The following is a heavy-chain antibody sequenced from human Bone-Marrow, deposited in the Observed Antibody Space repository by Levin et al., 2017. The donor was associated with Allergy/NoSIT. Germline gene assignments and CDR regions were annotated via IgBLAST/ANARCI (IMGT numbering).Heavy chain of an antibody. CDR1: GFTVSSNL. J-gene: IGHJ5*02. CDR3: AIHNWGRLS. CDR2: IYSGGAT. V-gene: IGHV3-53*01. D-gene: IGHD7-27*01. Sequence: PGGSLRLSCTASGFTVSSNLVSWLRQAPGKGLEWISLIYSGGATSYAASVKGRFTLSRDQSKNTLYLQMNKLRVEDTAVYYCAIHNWGRLSWGPGTPVTVSS.